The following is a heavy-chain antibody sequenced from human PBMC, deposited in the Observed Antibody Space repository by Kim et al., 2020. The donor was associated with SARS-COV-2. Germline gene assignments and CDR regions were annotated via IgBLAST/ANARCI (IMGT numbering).Heavy chain of an antibody. Sequence: SETLSLTCAVYGGSFSGYYWSWIRQPPGKGLEWIGEINRSGSTHYNPSLKSRVTISVDTSKNQFSLKLSSVTAADTAVYYCARGGGRITWSTMVRGGRYSWFDPWGQGTLVTVSS. CDR2: INRSGST. CDR1: GGSFSGYY. D-gene: IGHD3-10*01. J-gene: IGHJ5*02. CDR3: ARGGGRITWSTMVRGGRYSWFDP. V-gene: IGHV4-34*01.